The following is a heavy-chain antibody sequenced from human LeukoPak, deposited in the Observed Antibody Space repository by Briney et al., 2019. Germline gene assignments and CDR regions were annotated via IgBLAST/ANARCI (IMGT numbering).Heavy chain of an antibody. D-gene: IGHD2-2*01. V-gene: IGHV3-21*01. Sequence: GGSLRLSCAASGFTFSSYSMNWVRQAPGEGLEWVSSISSSSSYIYYADSVKGRFTISRDNAKNSLYLQMNSLRAEDTAVYYCARAYGSRFLIVVVPNAFDIWGQGTMVTVSS. CDR3: ARAYGSRFLIVVVPNAFDI. CDR2: ISSSSSYI. J-gene: IGHJ3*02. CDR1: GFTFSSYS.